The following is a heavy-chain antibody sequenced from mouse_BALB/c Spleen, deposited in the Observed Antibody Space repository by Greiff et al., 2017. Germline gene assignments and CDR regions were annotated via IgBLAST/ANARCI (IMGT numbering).Heavy chain of an antibody. Sequence: EVKVVESGGDLVKPGGSLKLSCAASGFTFSSYGMSWVRQTPDKRLEWVATISSGGSYTYYPDSVKGRFTISRDNAKNTLYLQMSSLKSEDTAMYYCARHVFTTVVGTDYFDYWGQGTTLTVSS. CDR2: ISSGGSYT. D-gene: IGHD1-1*01. V-gene: IGHV5-6*01. CDR1: GFTFSSYG. J-gene: IGHJ2*01. CDR3: ARHVFTTVVGTDYFDY.